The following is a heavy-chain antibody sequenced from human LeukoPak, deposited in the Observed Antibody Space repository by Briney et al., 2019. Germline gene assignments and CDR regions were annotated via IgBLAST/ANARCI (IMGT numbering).Heavy chain of an antibody. Sequence: GGSLRLSCAASGFTFGSYAMNWVRQAPGKGLEWVSSISSGSSFIYYADSVKGRFTISRDNAKNSLYLQMNSLRAEDTAIYYCAAGYSYYDYWGQGTLVTVSS. CDR1: GFTFGSYA. CDR3: AAGYSYYDY. V-gene: IGHV3-21*01. J-gene: IGHJ4*02. D-gene: IGHD5-18*01. CDR2: ISSGSSFI.